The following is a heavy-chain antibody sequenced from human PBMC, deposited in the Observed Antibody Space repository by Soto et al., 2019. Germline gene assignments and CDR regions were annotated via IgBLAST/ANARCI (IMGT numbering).Heavy chain of an antibody. CDR1: GGSISGSLYY. CDR2: ISYSGST. V-gene: IGHV4-39*01. D-gene: IGHD6-19*01. J-gene: IGHJ4*02. Sequence: SETLSLTCTVSGGSISGSLYYWGWIRQSPEKGLEWIGGISYSGSTYYNPSLASRVTISVDTSKNQFSLKLSSVTAADTAIYYCAKLASGTYRFDSWGRGTLATVSS. CDR3: AKLASGTYRFDS.